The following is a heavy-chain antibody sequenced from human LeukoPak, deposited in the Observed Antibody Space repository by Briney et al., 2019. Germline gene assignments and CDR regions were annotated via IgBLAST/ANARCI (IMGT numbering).Heavy chain of an antibody. CDR3: ARGGDQIAAAATGGDWFDP. CDR2: IKSDGSST. Sequence: GGSLRLSCAASGFTFSSYAMSWVRQAPGKGLVWVSRIKSDGSSTSYADSVKGRFTISRDNAKNTLYLQMNSLRVEDTAVYFCARGGDQIAAAATGGDWFDPWGQGTLVTVSS. V-gene: IGHV3-74*01. CDR1: GFTFSSYA. D-gene: IGHD6-13*01. J-gene: IGHJ5*02.